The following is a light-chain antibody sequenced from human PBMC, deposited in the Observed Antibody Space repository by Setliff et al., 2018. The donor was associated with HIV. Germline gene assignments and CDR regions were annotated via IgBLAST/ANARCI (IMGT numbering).Light chain of an antibody. CDR2: RNN. CDR3: SSYTSSTPYV. V-gene: IGLV1-47*01. Sequence: QSALTQPPSASGTPGQRVTISCSGSSSNIGSNYVYWYQQLPGTAPKLLIYRNNQRPSGVPDRFSGSKSGTSASLAISGLRSEDEADYYCSSYTSSTPYVFGTGTKVTVL. J-gene: IGLJ1*01. CDR1: SSNIGSNY.